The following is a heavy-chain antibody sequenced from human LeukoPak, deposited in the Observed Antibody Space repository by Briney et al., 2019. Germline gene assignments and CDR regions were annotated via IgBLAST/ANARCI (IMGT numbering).Heavy chain of an antibody. V-gene: IGHV3-73*01. D-gene: IGHD3-9*01. CDR1: GFTFSGYA. Sequence: GGSLRLSCAASGFTFSGYAMHWVRQASGKGLEWVGRIRSKANSYATAYAASVKGRFTISRDDSKNTAYLQMNSLKTEDTAVYYCTMDPEAYYDILTGYFVPPMVDYWGQGTLVTVSS. CDR3: TMDPEAYYDILTGYFVPPMVDY. CDR2: IRSKANSYAT. J-gene: IGHJ4*02.